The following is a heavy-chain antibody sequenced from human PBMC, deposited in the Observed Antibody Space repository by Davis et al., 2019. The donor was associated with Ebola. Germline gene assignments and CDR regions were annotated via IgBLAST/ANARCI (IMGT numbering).Heavy chain of an antibody. V-gene: IGHV4-59*12. CDR3: ARDRGYSYGSIYYYYGMDV. D-gene: IGHD5-18*01. CDR2: IYYSGST. J-gene: IGHJ6*02. CDR1: GGSISSYY. Sequence: SETLSLTCTVSGGSISSYYWSWIRQPPGKGLEWIGYIYYSGSTYYNPSLKSRVTISVDTSKNQFSLKLSSVTAADTAVYYCARDRGYSYGSIYYYYGMDVWGQGTTVTVSS.